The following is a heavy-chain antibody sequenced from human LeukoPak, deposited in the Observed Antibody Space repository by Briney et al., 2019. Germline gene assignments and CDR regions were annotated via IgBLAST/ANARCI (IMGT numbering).Heavy chain of an antibody. Sequence: SETLSLTCSVSGAAVSAYFWSWIRQPPGQGLEWIGYIHSSGITKYNPSLKGRVTMSVDTSKNQFSLKVMSVTSADTAVYYCARDPAGDYGYWGQGTLVTISS. CDR1: GAAVSAYF. CDR3: ARDPAGDYGY. J-gene: IGHJ4*02. CDR2: IHSSGIT. V-gene: IGHV4-59*02. D-gene: IGHD4-17*01.